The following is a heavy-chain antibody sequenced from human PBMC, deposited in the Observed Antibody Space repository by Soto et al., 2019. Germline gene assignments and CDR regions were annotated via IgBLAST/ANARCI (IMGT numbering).Heavy chain of an antibody. CDR2: IYYNGSG. Sequence: VQLQESGPGLVKPSETLSLTCTVSGASLSLLYWCWVRQSPGTGLGWIGYIYYNGSGTYNPSSRSPVTIGIDTSKGKSSLKLTSAPASDTAVYYCARYGGEICNHGFYYSGMDVWGQGTPVTVSS. J-gene: IGHJ6*02. V-gene: IGHV4-59*08. CDR1: GASLSLLY. D-gene: IGHD3-16*01. CDR3: ARYGGEICNHGFYYSGMDV.